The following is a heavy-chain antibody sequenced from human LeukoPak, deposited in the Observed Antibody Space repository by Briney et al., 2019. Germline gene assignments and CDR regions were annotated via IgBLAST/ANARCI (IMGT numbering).Heavy chain of an antibody. J-gene: IGHJ4*02. CDR3: ARGEAVAVEDYFDY. CDR2: IYTSGST. V-gene: IGHV4-4*07. D-gene: IGHD6-19*01. CDR1: GGSISSYY. Sequence: SETLSLTCTVSGGSISSYYWSWIRQPAGKGLEWIGRIYTSGSTNYNPSLKSRVTISVDTSKNQFSLKLSSVTAADTAVYYCARGEAVAVEDYFDYWGQGTLVTVSS.